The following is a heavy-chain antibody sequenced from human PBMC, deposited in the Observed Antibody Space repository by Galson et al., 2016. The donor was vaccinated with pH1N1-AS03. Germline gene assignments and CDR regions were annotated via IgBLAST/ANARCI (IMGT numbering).Heavy chain of an antibody. CDR2: IYPGDSDT. D-gene: IGHD6-13*01. CDR1: GYYFSSYW. J-gene: IGHJ3*02. CDR3: ARRSYSSSWMGAFEI. Sequence: QSRAEVKKPGESLKISCKGSGYYFSSYWVGWVRQKPGKGLEYMGIIYPGDSDTRYSPSFQAHVTISADKSINTAYLQWSSLTASDTAMYYCARRSYSSSWMGAFEIRGLGTMVTVSS. V-gene: IGHV5-51*03.